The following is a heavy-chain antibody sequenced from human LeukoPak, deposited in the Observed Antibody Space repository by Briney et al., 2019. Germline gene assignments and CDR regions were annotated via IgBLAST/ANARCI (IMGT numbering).Heavy chain of an antibody. Sequence: GGSLRLSCAASGFTFSSYGMHWVRQAPGKGLEWVSFIRSDGSYKYYADSVKGRFTISRDNSKNTLYLQMNSLRPEDTAVYYCAKEWSYSTGIYYFDYWGQGILVTVSS. CDR2: IRSDGSYK. V-gene: IGHV3-30*02. CDR3: AKEWSYSTGIYYFDY. CDR1: GFTFSSYG. D-gene: IGHD2-8*02. J-gene: IGHJ4*02.